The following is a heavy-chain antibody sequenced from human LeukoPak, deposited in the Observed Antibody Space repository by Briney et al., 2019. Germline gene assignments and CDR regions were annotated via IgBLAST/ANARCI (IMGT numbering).Heavy chain of an antibody. V-gene: IGHV4-4*02. Sequence: SETLSLTCAVSGGSISSFTWWSWVRQPPGKGLEWIGEIYHSGTTNYNLSLKSGVSISVDRSKNRFSLKVSSVTAADTAVYYCAAAQGAFDIWGQGTMVTVSS. J-gene: IGHJ3*02. CDR3: AAAQGAFDI. CDR1: GGSISSFTW. D-gene: IGHD6-6*01. CDR2: IYHSGTT.